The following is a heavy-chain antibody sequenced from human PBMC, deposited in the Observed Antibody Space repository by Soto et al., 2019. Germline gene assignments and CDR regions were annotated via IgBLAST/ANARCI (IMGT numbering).Heavy chain of an antibody. V-gene: IGHV5-51*01. CDR2: IYPGNSDT. D-gene: IGHD2-21*02. Sequence: GASLKMSCTGSGYSFTNYGIVLVLQMPGKGLEWMGIIYPGNSDTRYSPSFQGQVTISADKSISTAYLQWSSLKASDTAMYYCARWVVTATNYYYGMDVWGQGTTVTVS. J-gene: IGHJ6*02. CDR3: ARWVVTATNYYYGMDV. CDR1: GYSFTNYG.